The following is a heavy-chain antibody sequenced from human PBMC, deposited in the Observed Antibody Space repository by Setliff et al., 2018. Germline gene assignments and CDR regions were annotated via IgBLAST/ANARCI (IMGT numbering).Heavy chain of an antibody. D-gene: IGHD2-15*01. CDR3: ARRHCSGGSCYSLNYFDY. Sequence: PSETLSLTCAVSGYSISSGYYWGWIRQPPGKGLEWIGSIHHRGSTNYNPSLKSRVTISIDTSKNQFSLYLTSVTAADTAVYYCARRHCSGGSCYSLNYFDYWGQGTLVTVSS. J-gene: IGHJ4*02. V-gene: IGHV4-38-2*01. CDR2: IHHRGST. CDR1: GYSISSGYY.